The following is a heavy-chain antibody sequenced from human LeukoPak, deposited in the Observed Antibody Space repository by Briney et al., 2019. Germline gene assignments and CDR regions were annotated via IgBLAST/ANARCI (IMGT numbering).Heavy chain of an antibody. CDR1: GFTFSSYS. J-gene: IGHJ4*02. Sequence: GGSLRLSCAASGFTFSSYSMNWVRQAPGKGLEWVSYISSSSSYTYYADSVKGRFTISRDNAKNSLYLQMNSLRAEDTAVYYCARVSGYYYDSSGLDYWGQGTLVTVSS. V-gene: IGHV3-21*05. CDR3: ARVSGYYYDSSGLDY. CDR2: ISSSSSYT. D-gene: IGHD3-22*01.